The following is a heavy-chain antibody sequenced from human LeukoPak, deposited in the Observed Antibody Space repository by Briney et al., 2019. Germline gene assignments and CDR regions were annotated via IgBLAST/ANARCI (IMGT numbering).Heavy chain of an antibody. Sequence: GGSLRLSCTASGITFGSHWMSWVRQAPGKGLEWVGFVKPDGSESYYVDSVKGRFAISRDNAKNSLYLQMNSLRAEDTAVYYCVRDVGFFHMDVWGKGTTVTVSS. D-gene: IGHD1-26*01. CDR1: GITFGSHW. V-gene: IGHV3-7*01. CDR2: VKPDGSES. CDR3: VRDVGFFHMDV. J-gene: IGHJ6*03.